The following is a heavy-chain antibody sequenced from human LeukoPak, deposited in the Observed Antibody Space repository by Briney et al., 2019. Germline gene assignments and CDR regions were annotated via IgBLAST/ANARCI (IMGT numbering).Heavy chain of an antibody. V-gene: IGHV1-46*01. Sequence: ASVKVSCKASGYTFTSYYMHWVRQAPGQGLEWMGIINPSGGSTIYAQKFQGRVTMTRDTSTSTVYMELSSLRSEDTAVYYCARGSGTYYYDSSGYYEFYYYYYMDVWGKGTTVTVSS. CDR2: INPSGGST. D-gene: IGHD3-22*01. CDR3: ARGSGTYYYDSSGYYEFYYYYYMDV. CDR1: GYTFTSYY. J-gene: IGHJ6*03.